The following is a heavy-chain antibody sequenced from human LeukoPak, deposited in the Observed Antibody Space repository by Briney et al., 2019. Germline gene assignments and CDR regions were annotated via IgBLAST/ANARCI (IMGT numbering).Heavy chain of an antibody. CDR2: INAYSGGT. CDR3: ARWGMVGKNYCGHDCEPDWEYYFDY. V-gene: IGHV1-2*02. J-gene: IGHJ4*02. Sequence: ASVTVSCMASGYTFTRYYMHWVRQAPGQGLEWMGWINAYSGGTNYVQKFQGRVTVTRDTSISPAYMEPRRLRSDDTAVYFCARWGMVGKNYCGHDCEPDWEYYFDYWGQGALLTVSS. D-gene: IGHD2-21*02. CDR1: GYTFTRYY.